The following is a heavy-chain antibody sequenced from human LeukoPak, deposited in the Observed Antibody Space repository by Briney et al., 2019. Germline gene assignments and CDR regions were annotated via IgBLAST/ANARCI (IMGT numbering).Heavy chain of an antibody. CDR3: ARNLRPDFDY. D-gene: IGHD1-14*01. J-gene: IGHJ4*02. CDR1: GGSFSGYY. Sequence: SETLSLTCAVYGGSFSGYYWSWIRQPPGKGLEWIGEINHSGSTNYNPSLKSRVTISVDTSKNQFSLQLNSVTPEDTAVYYCARNLRPDFDYWSQGTLVTVSP. CDR2: INHSGST. V-gene: IGHV4-34*01.